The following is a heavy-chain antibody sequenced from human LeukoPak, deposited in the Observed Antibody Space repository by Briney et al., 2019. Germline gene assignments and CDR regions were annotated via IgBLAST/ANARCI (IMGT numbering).Heavy chain of an antibody. D-gene: IGHD4-17*01. V-gene: IGHV1-2*02. J-gene: IGHJ6*03. CDR2: INPNSGGT. CDR1: GYTFTSYG. Sequence: ASVKVSCKASGYTFTSYGISWVRQAPGQGLEWMGWINPNSGGTNYAQKFQGRVTMTRDTSISTAYMELSSLRSEDTAVYYCARVTTTVHYYYYMDVWGKGTTVTISS. CDR3: ARVTTTVHYYYYMDV.